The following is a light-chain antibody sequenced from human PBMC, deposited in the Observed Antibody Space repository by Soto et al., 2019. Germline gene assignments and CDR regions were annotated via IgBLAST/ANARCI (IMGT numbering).Light chain of an antibody. CDR3: QTWGSGIVV. CDR1: RGHSNYA. CDR2: LNSDGSH. J-gene: IGLJ2*01. Sequence: QLVLTQSPSASASLGASVKLTCTLSRGHSNYAIAWHQQQSEKGPRYLMKLNSDGSHSKGDGIPDRFSGSSSGAERYLTISSLQSEDEADYYCQTWGSGIVVFGGGTQLTVL. V-gene: IGLV4-69*01.